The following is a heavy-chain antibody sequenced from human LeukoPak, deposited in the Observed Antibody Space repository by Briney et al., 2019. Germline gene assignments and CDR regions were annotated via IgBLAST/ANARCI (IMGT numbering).Heavy chain of an antibody. J-gene: IGHJ4*02. CDR1: GFTLSDYY. CDR2: ISSGGSTI. Sequence: GGSLRLSCAVSGFTLSDYYMSWIRQAPGKGLEWVSYISSGGSTISHADSVKGRFTISRDNAENSLYLQMNSLRAEDTAVYYCASLCGGSCYRGYYFDYWGQGTLVTVSS. CDR3: ASLCGGSCYRGYYFDY. V-gene: IGHV3-11*01. D-gene: IGHD2-15*01.